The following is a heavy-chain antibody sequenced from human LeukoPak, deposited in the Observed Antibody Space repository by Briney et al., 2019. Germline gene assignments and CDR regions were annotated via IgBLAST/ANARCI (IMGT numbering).Heavy chain of an antibody. V-gene: IGHV1-18*01. D-gene: IGHD3-22*01. CDR2: ISAYNGNT. J-gene: IGHJ6*02. CDR3: ARGYYYDSSGYYYYYFGMDV. CDR1: GYTFTSYG. Sequence: GASVKVSCKASGYTFTSYGISWVRQAPGQGLEWMGWISAYNGNTNYAQKLQGRVTMTTDTSTSTAYMELRSLRSDDTAVYYCARGYYYDSSGYYYYYFGMDVWGQGTTVTVSS.